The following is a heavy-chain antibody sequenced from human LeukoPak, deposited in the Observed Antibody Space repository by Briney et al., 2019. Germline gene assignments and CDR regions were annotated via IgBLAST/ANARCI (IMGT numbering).Heavy chain of an antibody. CDR1: GGSISSYY. CDR2: IYTSGST. D-gene: IGHD3-10*01. Sequence: SETLSLTCTVSGGSISSYYWSWIRQPPEKGLEWIGYIYTSGSTSYHPSLKSRVTISVDTSKNQFSLKLNSVTAADTAVYYCARLDRFGANYYYMDVWGKGTSVTVSS. CDR3: ARLDRFGANYYYMDV. V-gene: IGHV4-4*09. J-gene: IGHJ6*03.